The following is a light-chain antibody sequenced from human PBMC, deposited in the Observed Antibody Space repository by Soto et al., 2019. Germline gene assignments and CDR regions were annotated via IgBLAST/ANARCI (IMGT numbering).Light chain of an antibody. CDR1: SSDVGGYNC. V-gene: IGLV2-11*01. J-gene: IGLJ1*01. CDR2: DVN. Sequence: QSALTQPRSVSGSPGQSVTVSCTGTSSDVGGYNCVSWYQQHPGKAPKLMIYDVNNRPSGVPDRFSGSKSGNTASLTISGLQAEDEAEYYCCSYAGTPYVFGTGTKVTVL. CDR3: CSYAGTPYV.